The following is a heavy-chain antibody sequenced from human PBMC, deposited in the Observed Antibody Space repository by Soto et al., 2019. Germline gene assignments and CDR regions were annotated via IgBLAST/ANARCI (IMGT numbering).Heavy chain of an antibody. J-gene: IGHJ4*02. CDR2: IYHSGST. CDR1: SGSISSSKW. CDR3: ARAGYCSGGSCLDY. D-gene: IGHD2-15*01. Sequence: QVQLQEAGPGLVKPSGTLSLICAVSSGSISSSKWWSGVRQPPGKGLEWIGEIYHSGSTNYNPSLKSRVTISVDKSKNQFSLKLSSVTAADTAVYYCARAGYCSGGSCLDYWGQGTLVTVSS. V-gene: IGHV4-4*02.